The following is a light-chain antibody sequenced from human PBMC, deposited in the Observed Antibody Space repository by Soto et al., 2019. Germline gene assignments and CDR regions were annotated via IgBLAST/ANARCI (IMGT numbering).Light chain of an antibody. CDR3: QYYNNYCWT. Sequence: DIQLTQSPSTLSASVGARVTITCRASQSISSWLAWYQQKSGKAPKFLIYKTSNLESGVPSRFSGSGSGTEFTLTISSLQPDDFATYYCQYYNNYCWTFGQGTKVEIK. CDR2: KTS. CDR1: QSISSW. V-gene: IGKV1-5*03. J-gene: IGKJ1*01.